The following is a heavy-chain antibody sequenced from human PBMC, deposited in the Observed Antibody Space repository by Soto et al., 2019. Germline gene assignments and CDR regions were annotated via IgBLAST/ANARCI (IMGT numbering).Heavy chain of an antibody. CDR2: IKNDGHGGTT. D-gene: IGHD3-9*01. J-gene: IGHJ4*02. V-gene: IGHV3-15*07. Sequence: GGSLRLSCAASGFTFRNAWMNWVRQAPGKGLEWVGRIKNDGHGGTTEYPAPVKGRFTISRDDSINTLYLQMSSLKTEDTAVYYCTTDLDWLSFFDHWGQGTLVTVSS. CDR1: GFTFRNAW. CDR3: TTDLDWLSFFDH.